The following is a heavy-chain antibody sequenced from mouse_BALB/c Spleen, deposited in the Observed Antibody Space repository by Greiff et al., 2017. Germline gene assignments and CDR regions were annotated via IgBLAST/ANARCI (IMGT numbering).Heavy chain of an antibody. J-gene: IGHJ3*01. CDR3: ARGGYDGYFAY. V-gene: IGHV5-6-5*01. CDR1: GFTFSSYA. CDR2: ISSGGST. D-gene: IGHD2-3*01. Sequence: EVHLVESGGGLVKPGGSLKLSCAASGFTFSSYAMSWVRQTPEKRLEWVASISSGGSTYYPDSVKGRFTISRDNARNILYLQMSSLRSEDTAMYYCARGGYDGYFAYWGQGTLVTVSA.